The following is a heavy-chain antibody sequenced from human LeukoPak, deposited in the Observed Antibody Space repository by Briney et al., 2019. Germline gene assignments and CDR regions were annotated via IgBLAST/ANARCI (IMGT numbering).Heavy chain of an antibody. CDR1: GGSISSYY. V-gene: IGHV4-59*01. D-gene: IGHD3-10*01. CDR3: ARGSGKY. J-gene: IGHJ4*02. Sequence: SETLSLTCTVSGGSISSYYWSWIRQPPGKGLEWIGYIYYSGSTNYNPSLKSRVTISVDTSKNQFSLKLSSVTAADTAVYYCARGSGKYWGQGTLVTVSS. CDR2: IYYSGST.